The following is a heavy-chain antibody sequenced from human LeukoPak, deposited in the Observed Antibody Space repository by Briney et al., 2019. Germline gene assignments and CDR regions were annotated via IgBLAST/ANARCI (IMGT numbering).Heavy chain of an antibody. CDR3: AKSDLGHRSRQVGHFDY. CDR1: GFTFSTYG. D-gene: IGHD2-15*01. J-gene: IGHJ4*02. CDR2: ISYDGSNK. V-gene: IGHV3-30*18. Sequence: TGGSLRLSCADSGFTFSTYGMHWVRQAPGKGLEWVAVISYDGSNKYYTDSVKGRFTISRDNSKNTLYLQMNSLRTEDTAVYYCAKSDLGHRSRQVGHFDYWGQGTLVTVSS.